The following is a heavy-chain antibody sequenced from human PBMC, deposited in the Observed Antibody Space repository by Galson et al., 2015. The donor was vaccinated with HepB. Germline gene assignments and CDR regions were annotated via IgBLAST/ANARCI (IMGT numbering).Heavy chain of an antibody. CDR1: GFSFSSYA. D-gene: IGHD4-17*01. J-gene: IGHJ4*02. V-gene: IGHV3-23*01. Sequence: SLRLSCAASGFSFSSYAMSWVRQAPGKGLEWVSAITGSDGRTYYADSVRGRFTISRDTNKNTLYLAMNSLRAEDTAIYFCAKNEDDYGDPDHLDYWGQGTLVTVSS. CDR2: ITGSDGRT. CDR3: AKNEDDYGDPDHLDY.